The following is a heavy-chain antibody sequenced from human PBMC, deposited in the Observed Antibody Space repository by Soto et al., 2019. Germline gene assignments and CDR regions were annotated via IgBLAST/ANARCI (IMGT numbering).Heavy chain of an antibody. J-gene: IGHJ6*02. CDR1: GYTFTNYG. CDR3: AREGQAPYYYDGMYV. Sequence: QVQVVQSGDEVKKPGASVKVSCKASGYTFTNYGFSWVRQAPGQGLEWMGWISGYNGNTKYAEKFQGRVTMTTDTSTSTAHMELRSLRSDDTAVYYCAREGQAPYYYDGMYVWGQGTAVTVSS. V-gene: IGHV1-18*01. CDR2: ISGYNGNT.